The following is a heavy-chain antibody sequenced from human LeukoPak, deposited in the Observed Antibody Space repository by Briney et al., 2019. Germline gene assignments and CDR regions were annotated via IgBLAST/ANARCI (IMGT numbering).Heavy chain of an antibody. Sequence: SETLSLTCTVSGGSISTYYWSWIRQPPGKGLELVGYINYSLDTDYNASLKSRVTISVDTSKNQCSLKLSSVTAADTAVYYCAREYSSFEYWGQGILVTVSS. CDR2: INYSLDT. J-gene: IGHJ4*02. V-gene: IGHV4-59*01. D-gene: IGHD6-13*01. CDR1: GGSISTYY. CDR3: AREYSSFEY.